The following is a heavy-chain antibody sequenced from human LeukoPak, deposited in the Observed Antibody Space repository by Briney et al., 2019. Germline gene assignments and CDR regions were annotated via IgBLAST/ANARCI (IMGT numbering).Heavy chain of an antibody. Sequence: GGSLRLSCAASGFTFSNAWMSWVRQAPGKGREWVGRIKSKNDGGTTDYAARVKGRFTISRDDSKNTLYLQMNSLKTEDTAVYYCTTVLHCSGGSCYDYWGQGTLVTVSS. J-gene: IGHJ4*02. CDR2: IKSKNDGGTT. CDR1: GFTFSNAW. CDR3: TTVLHCSGGSCYDY. D-gene: IGHD2-15*01. V-gene: IGHV3-15*01.